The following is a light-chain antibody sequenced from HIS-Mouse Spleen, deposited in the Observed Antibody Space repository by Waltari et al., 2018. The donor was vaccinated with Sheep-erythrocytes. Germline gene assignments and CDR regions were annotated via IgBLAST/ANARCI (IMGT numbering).Light chain of an antibody. J-gene: IGKJ2*01. CDR1: QSVSSY. Sequence: EIVFTQSPATLSLSPGERATLSCRASQSVSSYLAWYQQKPGQAPRLLIYDASNRATGIPARFSGSGSGTDFTLTISSLEPEDFAVYYCQQYNSYSRTFGQGTKLEIK. CDR3: QQYNSYSRT. V-gene: IGKV3-11*01. CDR2: DAS.